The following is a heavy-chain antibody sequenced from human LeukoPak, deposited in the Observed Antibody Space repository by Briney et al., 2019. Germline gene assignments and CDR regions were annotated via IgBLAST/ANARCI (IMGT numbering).Heavy chain of an antibody. CDR1: GGTFSSYA. CDR2: IIPIFGTA. V-gene: IGHV1-69*01. D-gene: IGHD3-22*01. CDR3: ASYYDNSGYLTLDY. Sequence: SVKVSCKASGGTFSSYAISWVRQAPGQGLEWMGGIIPIFGTANYAQKFQGRVTITADESTSTAYMELSSLRSEDTAVYYCASYYDNSGYLTLDYWGQGTLITVSS. J-gene: IGHJ4*02.